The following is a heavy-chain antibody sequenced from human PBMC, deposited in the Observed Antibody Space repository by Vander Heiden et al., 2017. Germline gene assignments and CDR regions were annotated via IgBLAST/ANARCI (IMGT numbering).Heavy chain of an antibody. CDR3: ARGHSSGWFDY. CDR2: INHSGST. Sequence: QVQLQQWGAGLLKPSATLSLTCAVYGGSFSGYYWSWIRQPPGKGLEWIGEINHSGSTNYNPSLKSRVTISVDTSKNQFSLKLSSVTAADTAVYYGARGHSSGWFDYWGQGTLVTVSS. V-gene: IGHV4-34*01. J-gene: IGHJ4*02. CDR1: GGSFSGYY. D-gene: IGHD6-19*01.